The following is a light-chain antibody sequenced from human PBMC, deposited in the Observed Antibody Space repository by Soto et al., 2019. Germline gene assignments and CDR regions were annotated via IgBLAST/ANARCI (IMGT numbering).Light chain of an antibody. V-gene: IGKV3-11*01. J-gene: IGKJ5*01. CDR3: QQYNNWPPIT. CDR1: QSVISY. CDR2: DTS. Sequence: EIVLTQPPATLSLSPGERATLSCRASQSVISYLAWYQQKPGQAPRLLIYDTSNRATGIPARFSGSGSGTDFTLTISSLGPEDFAVYYCQQYNNWPPITFGQGTRLEIK.